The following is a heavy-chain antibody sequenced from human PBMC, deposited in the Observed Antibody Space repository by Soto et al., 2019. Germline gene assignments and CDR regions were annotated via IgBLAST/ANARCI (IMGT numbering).Heavy chain of an antibody. CDR3: TRGREIFGAVTPFEY. J-gene: IGHJ4*02. V-gene: IGHV4-31*11. CDR2: ISSGGSP. CDR1: DESVTSPGNY. Sequence: TSETLSLTCDVSDESVTSPGNYWNWIRQRPDTGLEWIGYISSGGSPFYNPSLKSRVSISLDTSKNVISLALRSVTAADTAVYYCTRGREIFGAVTPFEYWGQGTQVTVS. D-gene: IGHD3-3*01.